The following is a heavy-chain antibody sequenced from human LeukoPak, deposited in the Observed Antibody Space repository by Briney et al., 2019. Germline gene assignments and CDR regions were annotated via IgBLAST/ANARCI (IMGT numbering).Heavy chain of an antibody. V-gene: IGHV3-53*01. Sequence: GGSLRLSCAASGFTVSRNYMSWVRQAPGKGLEWVSVIYSGGSTYYADSVKGRFTISRDNSKNTLYLQMSSLRAEDTAVYYCARDRGWQQFDYWGQGTLVTVSS. CDR1: GFTVSRNY. CDR2: IYSGGST. D-gene: IGHD5-24*01. CDR3: ARDRGWQQFDY. J-gene: IGHJ4*02.